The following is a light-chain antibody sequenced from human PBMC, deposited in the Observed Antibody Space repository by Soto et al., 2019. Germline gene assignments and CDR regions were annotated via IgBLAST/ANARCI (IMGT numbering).Light chain of an antibody. CDR3: AAWDDSLSGHVV. CDR1: SSNIGTNY. CDR2: RNN. V-gene: IGLV1-47*01. Sequence: QSVLTQPPSASGTPGQRVTVSCSGSSSNIGTNYVYWYQQLPGTAPKLLIYRNNRRPSGVPDRFSGSKSGTSASLAISGLRSEDEADYYCAAWDDSLSGHVVFGGGTKLTV. J-gene: IGLJ2*01.